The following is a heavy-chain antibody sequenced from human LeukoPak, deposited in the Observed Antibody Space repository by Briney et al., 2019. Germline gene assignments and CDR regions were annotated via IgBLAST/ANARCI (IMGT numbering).Heavy chain of an antibody. CDR3: ARGGFYVAARAFDY. CDR2: IYSGGST. J-gene: IGHJ4*02. V-gene: IGHV3-53*01. Sequence: GGSLRLSCAASGFTVSSNYMSWVRQAPGKGLEWVSVIYSGGSTYYADSVKGRFTISRDNSKNTLYLQMNSLRAEDTAVYYCARGGFYVAARAFDYWGQGPLVTVSS. CDR1: GFTVSSNY. D-gene: IGHD6-6*01.